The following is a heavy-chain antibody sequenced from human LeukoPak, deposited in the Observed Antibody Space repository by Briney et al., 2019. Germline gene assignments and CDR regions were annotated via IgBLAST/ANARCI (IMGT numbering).Heavy chain of an antibody. V-gene: IGHV3-30*02. CDR3: AKVRAAYSSSFYKWFDP. J-gene: IGHJ5*02. CDR2: IRYDGSNK. CDR1: GFTFSSYG. D-gene: IGHD6-13*01. Sequence: GGSLRLSCAASGFTFSSYGMHWVRQAPGKGLEWVAFIRYDGSNKYYADSVKGRFTISRDNSKNTLYLQMNSLRAEDTAVYYCAKVRAAYSSSFYKWFDPWGQGTLVTVSS.